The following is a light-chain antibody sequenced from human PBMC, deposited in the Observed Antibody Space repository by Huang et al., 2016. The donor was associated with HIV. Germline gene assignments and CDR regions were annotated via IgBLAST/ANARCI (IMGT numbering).Light chain of an antibody. V-gene: IGKV3-15*01. CDR1: QSVSSN. J-gene: IGKJ3*01. CDR2: GAS. Sequence: EIVMTQSPATLSVSPGERATLSCRASQSVSSNLAWYQQNPGQAPRRLSYGASTRATGIPARFSGSESGTEFTLTISSLQSEDFAVYYCQQYNNWPPATFGPGTKVDIK. CDR3: QQYNNWPPAT.